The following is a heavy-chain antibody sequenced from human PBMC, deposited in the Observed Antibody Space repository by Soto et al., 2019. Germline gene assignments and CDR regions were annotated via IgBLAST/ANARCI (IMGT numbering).Heavy chain of an antibody. CDR3: AKDLKIGDYWSGSSPYGMAV. V-gene: IGHV3-30*18. D-gene: IGHD3-3*01. CDR2: ISYDERNL. CDR1: GINFAVFG. Sequence: TGGSMRVACAASGINFAVFGMHWVRQATGKGLEWVAVISYDERNLDYADCVKGRFTISRYNSQNTLHWHMNSLRADYTALYYCAKDLKIGDYWSGSSPYGMAVGRQGTTDTVSS. J-gene: IGHJ6*02.